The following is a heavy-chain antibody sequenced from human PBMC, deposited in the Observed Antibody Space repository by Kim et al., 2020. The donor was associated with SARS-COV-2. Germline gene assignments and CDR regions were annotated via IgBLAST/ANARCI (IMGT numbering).Heavy chain of an antibody. CDR2: ITWNGGDR. CDR1: GFTFRDYG. V-gene: IGHV3-20*04. CDR3: ARDNYYDKSGYHGMRFDP. D-gene: IGHD3-22*01. J-gene: IGHJ5*02. Sequence: GGSLRLSCATSGFTFRDYGMNWVRQSPGKGLEWVSGITWNGGDRGYADSVKGRFTISRDDAKNSLYLQMDSLRVEDTAFYYCARDNYYDKSGYHGMRFDPWGQGTQVIVSS.